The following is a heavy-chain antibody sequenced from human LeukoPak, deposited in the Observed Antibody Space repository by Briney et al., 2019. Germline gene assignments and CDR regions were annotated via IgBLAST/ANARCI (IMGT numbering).Heavy chain of an antibody. J-gene: IGHJ5*02. CDR2: ISGSGGST. Sequence: GGSLRLSCAASGFTFSSYAMSWVRQAPGKGLEWVSAISGSGGSTYYADSVKGRFTISRDNSKNTLYLQMNSLRAEDTAVYYCAKLPERILRWGEDWFDPWGQGTLVTVSS. CDR3: AKLPERILRWGEDWFDP. V-gene: IGHV3-23*01. CDR1: GFTFSSYA. D-gene: IGHD4-23*01.